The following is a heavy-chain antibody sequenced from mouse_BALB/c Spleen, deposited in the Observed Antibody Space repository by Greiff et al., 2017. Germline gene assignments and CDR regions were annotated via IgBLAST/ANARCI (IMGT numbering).Heavy chain of an antibody. J-gene: IGHJ2*01. CDR2: IYWDDDK. Sequence: QVTLKESGPGILQPSQTLSLTCSFSGFSLSTSGMGVSWIRQPSGKGLEWLAHIYWDDDKRYNPSLKSRLTISKDTSSNQVFLKITSVDTADTATYYCARRYGSSYYFDYWGQGTTLTVSS. CDR1: GFSLSTSGMG. V-gene: IGHV8-12*01. CDR3: ARRYGSSYYFDY. D-gene: IGHD1-1*01.